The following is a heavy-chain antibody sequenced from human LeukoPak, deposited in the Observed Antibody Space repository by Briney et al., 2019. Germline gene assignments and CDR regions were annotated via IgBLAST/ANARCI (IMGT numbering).Heavy chain of an antibody. CDR2: INPNSGGT. CDR3: ATLGGSGSFDY. D-gene: IGHD3-10*01. CDR1: GYTFTGYY. J-gene: IGHJ4*02. Sequence: GASVNVSCKASGYTFTGYYMHWVRQPPAQGLEWMGWINPNSGGTNYAQKFQGWVTMTRDTSISTAYMELSRLRSDDTAVYYCATLGGSGSFDYWGQGTLVTVSS. V-gene: IGHV1-2*04.